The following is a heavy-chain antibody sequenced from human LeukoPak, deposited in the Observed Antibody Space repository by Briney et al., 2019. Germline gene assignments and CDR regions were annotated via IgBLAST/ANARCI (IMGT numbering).Heavy chain of an antibody. CDR3: ARETTLTGYRSGLGFNY. CDR1: GESISGFY. Sequence: TSETLSLTCTISGESISGFYWNWIRQPPGKGLEWIGYIYYSGSTNYNPSLKSRVTISVDTSKNQFSLKLSSVTAADTAVYYCARETTLTGYRSGLGFNYWGQGTLVTVSS. D-gene: IGHD6-19*01. V-gene: IGHV4-59*01. CDR2: IYYSGST. J-gene: IGHJ4*02.